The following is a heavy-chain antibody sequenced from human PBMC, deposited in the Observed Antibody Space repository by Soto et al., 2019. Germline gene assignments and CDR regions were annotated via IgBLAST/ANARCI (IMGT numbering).Heavy chain of an antibody. D-gene: IGHD3-3*01. V-gene: IGHV1-69*13. CDR2: IIPIFGTA. Sequence: ASVKVSCKASGGTFSSYAISWVRQAPGQGLEWMGGIIPIFGTANYAQKFQGRVTITADESTSTAYMELSSLRSEDTAVYYCASVSAKNYDFWSGYRPYDAFESWGQRTMVTGSS. CDR3: ASVSAKNYDFWSGYRPYDAFES. CDR1: GGTFSSYA. J-gene: IGHJ3*02.